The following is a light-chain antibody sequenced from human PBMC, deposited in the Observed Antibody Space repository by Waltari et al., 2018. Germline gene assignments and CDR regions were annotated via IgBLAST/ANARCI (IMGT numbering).Light chain of an antibody. V-gene: IGKV3-15*01. CDR2: SAS. CDR1: QGVYSN. Sequence: EIVMTQSPATLSVSPGESATLSCRASQGVYSNLAWCQQKPGQAPRLLIHSASTRATNIPARFSGSGSGTEFTLTISSLQSEDFAVYYCQQYNNWPPYTFGQGTKLEIK. CDR3: QQYNNWPPYT. J-gene: IGKJ2*01.